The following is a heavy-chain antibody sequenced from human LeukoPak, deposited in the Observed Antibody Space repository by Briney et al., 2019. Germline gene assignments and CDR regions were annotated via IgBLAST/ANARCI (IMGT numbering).Heavy chain of an antibody. CDR2: INSDGSST. J-gene: IGHJ1*01. Sequence: PGGSLRLSCVASGFTFSSYWMHWVRQAPGKGLVWVSRINSDGSSTSYADSVKGRFTISRDNAKNTLYLQMNSLRAEDTAVYYCARASYSGSWYLFGGGAEYCQHWGQGTLVTVSS. CDR1: GFTFSSYW. CDR3: ARASYSGSWYLFGGGAEYCQH. V-gene: IGHV3-74*01. D-gene: IGHD6-13*01.